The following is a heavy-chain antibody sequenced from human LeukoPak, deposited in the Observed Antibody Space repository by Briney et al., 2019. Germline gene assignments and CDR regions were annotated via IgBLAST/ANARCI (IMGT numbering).Heavy chain of an antibody. D-gene: IGHD2-21*02. V-gene: IGHV1-46*01. CDR2: LFLIVGST. J-gene: IGHJ3*02. Sequence: ASVKVSCMASRYTFTSYYTQWVRQAPGEGREWMGILFLIVGSTSYAQKFQGRVTMSRDTSTSTVYMELSSLRSEDTAVYYCARVSLRYCGGDCYYSGAFDIWGQGTMVTVSS. CDR3: ARVSLRYCGGDCYYSGAFDI. CDR1: RYTFTSYY.